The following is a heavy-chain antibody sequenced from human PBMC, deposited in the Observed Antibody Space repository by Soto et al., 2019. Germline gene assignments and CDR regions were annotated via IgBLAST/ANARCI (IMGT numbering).Heavy chain of an antibody. CDR3: ARWRLGITEEYAFDI. CDR2: INPGNGNT. CDR1: GYTFTSYA. D-gene: IGHD7-27*01. J-gene: IGHJ3*02. Sequence: ASVKVSCKASGYTFTSYAMHWVRQAPGQRLEWMGWINPGNGNTKYSQKFQGRVTITRDTSASTAYMELSSLRSEDTAVYYCARWRLGITEEYAFDIWGQGKMVTVSS. V-gene: IGHV1-3*01.